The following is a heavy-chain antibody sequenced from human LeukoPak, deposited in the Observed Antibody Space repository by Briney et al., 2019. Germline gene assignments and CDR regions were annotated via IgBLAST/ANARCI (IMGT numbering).Heavy chain of an antibody. D-gene: IGHD1-20*01. CDR3: LRDLNWSLDQ. CDR1: GFTFSNAW. J-gene: IGHJ4*02. V-gene: IGHV3-15*07. Sequence: GGSLRLSCAASGFTFSNAWMNWVRQALGKGLEWVGRIKSKTDGGTTDYAAPVKGRFTISRDDSKNTLYLQMNSLRAEDTAVYYCLRDLNWSLDQWGQGTLVTVSS. CDR2: IKSKTDGGTT.